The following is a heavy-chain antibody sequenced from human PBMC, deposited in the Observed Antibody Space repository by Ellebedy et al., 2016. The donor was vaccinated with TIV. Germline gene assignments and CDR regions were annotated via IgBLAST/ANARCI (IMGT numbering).Heavy chain of an antibody. CDR2: IIPMSVTP. CDR1: GGTSNRFA. D-gene: IGHD2-15*01. J-gene: IGHJ4*02. CDR3: ARSQGWWGEGTTILDY. V-gene: IGHV1-69*13. Sequence: AASVKVSCKVSGGTSNRFAINWVRQAPGQGLEWMGGIIPMSVTPKYALNFQGRVTFTADESTGTVYMELSTLISDHTAVYYCARSQGWWGEGTTILDYWGQGTLVTVSS.